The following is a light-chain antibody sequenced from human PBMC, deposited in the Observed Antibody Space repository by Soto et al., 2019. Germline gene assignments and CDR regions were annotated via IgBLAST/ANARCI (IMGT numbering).Light chain of an antibody. Sequence: SYELTQPPSVSVALGQTARITCGGNNIGTKNVHWYRQKPGQAPVLVIHRDSNRPSGIPERISGSNSGNTATLTISRAQVGDEADYYCQVWDSSTAVVFGGGTKLTVL. CDR1: NIGTKN. CDR3: QVWDSSTAVV. CDR2: RDS. V-gene: IGLV3-9*01. J-gene: IGLJ2*01.